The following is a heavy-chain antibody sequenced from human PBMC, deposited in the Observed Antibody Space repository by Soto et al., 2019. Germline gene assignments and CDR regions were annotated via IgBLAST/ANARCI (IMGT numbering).Heavy chain of an antibody. J-gene: IGHJ4*02. CDR2: IYYSGST. CDR3: ARQSTKDIVVVPAAMDEYYFDY. Sequence: PSETLSLTCAVSGYSISSSNWWGWIRQPPGKGLEWIGYIYYSGSTNYNPSLKSRVTISVDTSKNQFSLKLSSVTAADTAVYYCARQSTKDIVVVPAAMDEYYFDYWGQGTLVTVSS. D-gene: IGHD2-2*01. CDR1: GYSISSSNW. V-gene: IGHV4-28*01.